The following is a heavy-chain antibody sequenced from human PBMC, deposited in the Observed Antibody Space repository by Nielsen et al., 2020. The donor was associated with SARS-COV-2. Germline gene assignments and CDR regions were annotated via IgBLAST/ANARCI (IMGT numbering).Heavy chain of an antibody. CDR1: GDSISGYY. V-gene: IGHV4-59*01. J-gene: IGHJ3*02. D-gene: IGHD2/OR15-2a*01. Sequence: SETLSLTCNVSGDSISGYYWNWIRQTPGRGLEWIGYTYSRGTTKYNPSLASRLTIYLDMSKKQLSLRLTSMTPADTALYYCAREGLTFEAFETWGHGTMVTVSS. CDR3: AREGLTFEAFET. CDR2: TYSRGTT.